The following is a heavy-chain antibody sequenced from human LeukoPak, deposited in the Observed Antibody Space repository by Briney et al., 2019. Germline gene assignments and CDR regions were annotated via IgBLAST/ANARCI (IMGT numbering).Heavy chain of an antibody. CDR2: IKSKTDGGTT. V-gene: IGHV3-15*01. J-gene: IGHJ4*02. CDR3: TSSITMVPEYY. CDR1: GFTFSNAW. D-gene: IGHD3-10*01. Sequence: NTGGSLRLSCAVSGFTFSNAWMSWVRQAPGKGLEWVGHIKSKTDGGTTNYAAPVKGRFTISRDDSKDTLYLQMNSLKTEDTAVFYCTSSITMVPEYYWGQGTLVTVSS.